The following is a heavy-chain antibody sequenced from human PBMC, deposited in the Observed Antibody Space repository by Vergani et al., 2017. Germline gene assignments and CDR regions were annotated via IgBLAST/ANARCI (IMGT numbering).Heavy chain of an antibody. V-gene: IGHV1-2*02. CDR1: GYTFNVFY. CDR2: IVPNNGGT. Sequence: QVQLVQSGAEVKKPGASVRVSCKASGYTFNVFYIHWMRQAPGQGPEWMGWIVPNNGGTNYAQKFQGRVTMTRDTSISTAFMELSSLRSDDTAMYYCTSFPTETSEYYDSTGYYHRFFEKWGQGTLVTVSS. D-gene: IGHD3-16*01. J-gene: IGHJ4*02. CDR3: TSFPTETSEYYDSTGYYHRFFEK.